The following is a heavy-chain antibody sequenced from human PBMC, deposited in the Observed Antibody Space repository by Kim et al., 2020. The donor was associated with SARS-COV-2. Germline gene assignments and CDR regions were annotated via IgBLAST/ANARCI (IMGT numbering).Heavy chain of an antibody. D-gene: IGHD2-21*02. J-gene: IGHJ4*02. CDR3: ARDPKVVVVTAMAFDY. Sequence: GGSLRLSCAASGFTFSSYAMHWVRQAPGKGLEWVAVISYDGSNKYYADSVKGRFTISRDNSKNTLYLQMNSLRAEDTAVYYCARDPKVVVVTAMAFDYWGQGTLVTVSS. CDR2: ISYDGSNK. V-gene: IGHV3-30-3*01. CDR1: GFTFSSYA.